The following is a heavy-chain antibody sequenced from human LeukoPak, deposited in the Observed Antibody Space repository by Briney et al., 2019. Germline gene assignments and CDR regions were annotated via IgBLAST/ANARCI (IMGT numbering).Heavy chain of an antibody. V-gene: IGHV3-21*01. J-gene: IGHJ6*03. Sequence: GGSLRLSCAASGFTFSSYSMNWVRQAPGKGLEWVSSISSSSSYIYYADSVKGRFTISRDNAKNSLYLQMNSLRAEDTAVYYCARVGYSGYHYYYMDVWGKGTTVTVSS. D-gene: IGHD5-12*01. CDR2: ISSSSSYI. CDR1: GFTFSSYS. CDR3: ARVGYSGYHYYYMDV.